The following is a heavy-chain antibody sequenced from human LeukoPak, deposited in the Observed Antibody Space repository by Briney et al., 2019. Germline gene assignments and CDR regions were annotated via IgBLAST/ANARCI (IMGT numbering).Heavy chain of an antibody. Sequence: GGSLRLSCAASGFTLSNSWIHWVRQAPGKGLVWVSRINSDGSTTTYADSVKGRFTISRDNAKNTLYLQMNSLRAEDTAVYYCARAARADCTSPTCHSWLAPWGQGTRSPSPQ. V-gene: IGHV3-74*01. CDR3: ARAARADCTSPTCHSWLAP. CDR1: GFTLSNSW. J-gene: IGHJ5*02. D-gene: IGHD2/OR15-2a*01. CDR2: INSDGSTT.